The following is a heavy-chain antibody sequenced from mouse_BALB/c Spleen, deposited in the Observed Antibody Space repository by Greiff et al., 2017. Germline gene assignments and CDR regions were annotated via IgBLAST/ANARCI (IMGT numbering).Heavy chain of an antibody. J-gene: IGHJ3*01. V-gene: IGHV1-5*01. Sequence: VQLQQSGTVLARPGASVKMSCKASGYTFTSYWMHWVKQRPGQGLEWIGAIYPGNSDTSYNQKFKGKAKLTAVTSTSTAYMELSSLTNEDSAVYYCTRDYYEYDGFFAYWGQGTLVTVSA. CDR2: IYPGNSDT. CDR1: GYTFTSYW. D-gene: IGHD2-4*01. CDR3: TRDYYEYDGFFAY.